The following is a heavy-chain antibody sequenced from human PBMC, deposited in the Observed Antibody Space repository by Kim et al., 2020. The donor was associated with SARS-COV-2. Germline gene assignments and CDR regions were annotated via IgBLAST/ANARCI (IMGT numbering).Heavy chain of an antibody. D-gene: IGHD3-9*01. CDR3: AKDRRTILGGMDV. Sequence: YADAVKGRFTISRDNSKNTLYLQMNSLRAEDTAVYYCAKDRRTILGGMDVWGQGTTVTVSS. J-gene: IGHJ6*02. V-gene: IGHV3-23*01.